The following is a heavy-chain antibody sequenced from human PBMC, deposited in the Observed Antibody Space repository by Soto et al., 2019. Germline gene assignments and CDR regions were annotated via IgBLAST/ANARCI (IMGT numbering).Heavy chain of an antibody. D-gene: IGHD3-22*01. CDR2: IYYSGST. CDR3: ARGFYYDSRRVGWGPFDY. V-gene: IGHV4-61*08. CDR1: GGSISSYFSGGSIRTYY. Sequence: SETLSLTCTVSGGSISSYFSGGSIRTYYWNWIRQPPGKGLEWIGYIYYSGSTNHNPSLKSRVTISVDTSKNQFSLKLSSVTAADTAVYYCARGFYYDSRRVGWGPFDYWGQGTLVTVSS. J-gene: IGHJ4*02.